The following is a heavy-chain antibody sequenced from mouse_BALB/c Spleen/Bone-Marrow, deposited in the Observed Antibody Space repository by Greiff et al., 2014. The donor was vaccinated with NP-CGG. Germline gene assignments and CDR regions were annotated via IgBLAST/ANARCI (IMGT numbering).Heavy chain of an antibody. CDR1: GYTFTNYW. CDR2: IEPSDSYT. D-gene: IGHD1-1*01. Sequence: GAGVVKPGASVKVSCKASGYTFTNYWMQWVKQRPGQGLEWIGEIEPSDSYTNYNQDFKGKATLTVDKSSSTAYMQLSSLTSEDSAVYYCARGRTTVVSDYWGQGTSLTVSS. J-gene: IGHJ2*02. CDR3: ARGRTTVVSDY. V-gene: IGHV1-69*02.